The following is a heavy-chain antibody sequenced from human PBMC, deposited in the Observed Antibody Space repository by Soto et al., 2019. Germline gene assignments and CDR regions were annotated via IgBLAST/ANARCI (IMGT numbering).Heavy chain of an antibody. J-gene: IGHJ4*02. V-gene: IGHV3-23*01. CDR1: GFTFSSYA. D-gene: IGHD6-6*01. CDR3: ATRQTEIPIAAREWDY. Sequence: GGSLRLSCAASGFTFSSYAMSWVRQAPGKGLEWVSAISGSGGSTYYADSVKGRFTISRDNSKNTLYLQMNSLRAEDTAVYYCATRQTEIPIAAREWDYWGQGTLVTVSS. CDR2: ISGSGGST.